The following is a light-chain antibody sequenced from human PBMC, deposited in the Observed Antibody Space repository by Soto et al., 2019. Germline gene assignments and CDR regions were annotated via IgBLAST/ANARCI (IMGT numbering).Light chain of an antibody. Sequence: QSVLAQPASVSGSPEQSATISCTGTSXDVGTYNLVSWYQQHPGKAPKLIIYEVTERPSGVSNRFSGSKFGNTASLTISGLLPEDEADYYCCSYGGSSALPYVFGTGTKVTVL. CDR3: CSYGGSSALPYV. J-gene: IGLJ1*01. V-gene: IGLV2-23*02. CDR1: SXDVGTYNL. CDR2: EVT.